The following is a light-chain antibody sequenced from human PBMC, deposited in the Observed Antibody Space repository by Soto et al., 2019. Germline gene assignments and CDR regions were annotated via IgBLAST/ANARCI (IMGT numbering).Light chain of an antibody. CDR3: QYLNSFPLT. V-gene: IGKV1-9*01. CDR1: QGIRNY. Sequence: IQLTQSPSSLSASVGDRVTITCRASQGIRNYLALYQQKPGKAPNLLIYLASTVQGGVPSRFSGSGSGTDFSLTISSLQPEDVATYYCQYLNSFPLTFGGGTKVHI. J-gene: IGKJ4*01. CDR2: LAS.